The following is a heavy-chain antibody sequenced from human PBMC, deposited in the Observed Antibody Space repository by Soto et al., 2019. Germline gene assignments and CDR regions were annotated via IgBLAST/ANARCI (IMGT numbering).Heavy chain of an antibody. V-gene: IGHV3-23*01. CDR3: AKRGLREIKDDY. D-gene: IGHD4-17*01. Sequence: DVQVLESGGGLVQPGGSLRLSCAASGFTFSSYAMSWVRQAPGKGLEWVSTISAGGGNTYYADSVKGRFTISGDNSKNTLYLQMNSLRAEDTAVYYCAKRGLREIKDDYWGQGTLFNVSS. CDR1: GFTFSSYA. J-gene: IGHJ4*02. CDR2: ISAGGGNT.